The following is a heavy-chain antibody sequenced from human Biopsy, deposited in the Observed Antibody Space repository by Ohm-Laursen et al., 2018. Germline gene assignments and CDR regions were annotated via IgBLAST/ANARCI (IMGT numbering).Heavy chain of an antibody. J-gene: IGHJ4*02. D-gene: IGHD2-2*02. CDR2: ISGSGGST. CDR1: GFSFDNYA. CDR3: AKGGYCTTTSCYMDVDY. Sequence: SLRLSCAATGFSFDNYAMNWVRQAPGKGLEWVSIISGSGGSTYYADSVKGRFTISRDASKNSLYLLMNSLRAEDTAMYYCAKGGYCTTTSCYMDVDYWGQGTLVTVSS. V-gene: IGHV3-23*01.